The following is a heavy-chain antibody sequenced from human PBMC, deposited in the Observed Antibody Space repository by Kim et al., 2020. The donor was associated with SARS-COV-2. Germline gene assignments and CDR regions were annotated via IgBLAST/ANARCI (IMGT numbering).Heavy chain of an antibody. Sequence: DPGKGRLTGSRDNSQNTLFLQIDSLRAEDTAVYYCAREGHSSGRAGTFDYWGQGTLVTVSS. J-gene: IGHJ4*02. V-gene: IGHV3-30*01. CDR3: AREGHSSGRAGTFDY. D-gene: IGHD6-19*01.